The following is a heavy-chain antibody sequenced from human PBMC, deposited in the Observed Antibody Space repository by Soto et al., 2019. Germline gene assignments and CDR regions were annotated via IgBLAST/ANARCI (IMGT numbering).Heavy chain of an antibody. D-gene: IGHD3-3*01. J-gene: IGHJ6*02. V-gene: IGHV1-69*01. CDR2: IIPIFGTA. CDR1: GGTFSSYA. Sequence: QVQLVQSEAAVKKPGSSVKVSCKASGGTFSSYAISWVRQAPGQGLEWMGGIIPIFGTANYAQKFNGRVTITADESTSTAYMELNSLRSEDTAVYYCASDYDFWRGYPEPDYYSCDMDVWGQGTTVSVSS. CDR3: ASDYDFWRGYPEPDYYSCDMDV.